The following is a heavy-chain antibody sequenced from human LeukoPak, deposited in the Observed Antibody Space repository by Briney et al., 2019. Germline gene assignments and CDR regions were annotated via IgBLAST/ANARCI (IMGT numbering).Heavy chain of an antibody. Sequence: GGSLRLSCEASGFTFSSYAMSWVRQAPGKGLEWVSGISGSGGSTNYAHYLKGRFTISRDNSTNTPYMEMNSLRAEDTAVYYCAKPAQPAPAFGYWGKGTLVTVS. V-gene: IGHV3-23*01. J-gene: IGHJ4*02. CDR3: AKPAQPAPAFGY. CDR2: ISGSGGST. CDR1: GFTFSSYA. D-gene: IGHD2-2*01.